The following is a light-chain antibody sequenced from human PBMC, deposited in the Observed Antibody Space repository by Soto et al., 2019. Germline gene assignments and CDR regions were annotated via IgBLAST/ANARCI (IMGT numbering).Light chain of an antibody. Sequence: EIVLTQSPGTLSSSPGERATLSCRSSQSVTSSYLAWYQQKPGQAPRLLIYDASSRATGIPARFSGSGSGTEFTLTISSLQSEDFAVYYCQQFHNWPPITFGQGTRLEIK. V-gene: IGKV3-20*01. J-gene: IGKJ5*01. CDR2: DAS. CDR3: QQFHNWPPIT. CDR1: QSVTSSY.